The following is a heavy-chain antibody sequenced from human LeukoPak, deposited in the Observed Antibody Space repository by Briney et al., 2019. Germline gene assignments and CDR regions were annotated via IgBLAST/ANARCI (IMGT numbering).Heavy chain of an antibody. Sequence: PSETLSLTCTASGGSISSYYWSWIRQPPGKGLEWIGYIYYSGSTNYNPSLKSRVTISVDTSKNQFSLKLSSVTAADTAVYYCARDNGDYGSNDAFDIWGQGTMVTVSS. CDR1: GGSISSYY. CDR3: ARDNGDYGSNDAFDI. V-gene: IGHV4-59*12. CDR2: IYYSGST. D-gene: IGHD4-17*01. J-gene: IGHJ3*02.